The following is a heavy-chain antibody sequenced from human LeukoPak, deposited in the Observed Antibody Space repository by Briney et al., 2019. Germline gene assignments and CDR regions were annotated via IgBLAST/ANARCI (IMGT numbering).Heavy chain of an antibody. J-gene: IGHJ3*02. CDR2: INAGNGNT. V-gene: IGHV1-3*01. D-gene: IGHD3-9*01. CDR3: AVTYYDILTGSDAFDI. Sequence: ASVTVSCKASGYTFTSYAMHWVRQAPGQRLEWMGWINAGNGNTKYSQKFQGRVTITRDTSASTAYMELSSLRSEDTAVYYCAVTYYDILTGSDAFDIWGQGTMVTVSS. CDR1: GYTFTSYA.